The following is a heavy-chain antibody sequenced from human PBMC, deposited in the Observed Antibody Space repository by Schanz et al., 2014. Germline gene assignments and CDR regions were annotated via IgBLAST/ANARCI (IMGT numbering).Heavy chain of an antibody. J-gene: IGHJ4*02. CDR3: AGGKTTGLAY. CDR1: GLTLSDYW. D-gene: IGHD4-4*01. V-gene: IGHV3-74*02. Sequence: EVQLVESGGGLVQPGGSLTLSCSASGLTLSDYWMHWVRQAPGKGLEWISHIRADGRMTNYAASVEGRFTISRDVAKNTLYLQMFSLRAEDMGVYYCAGGKTTGLAYWGQGTQVAVSS. CDR2: IRADGRMT.